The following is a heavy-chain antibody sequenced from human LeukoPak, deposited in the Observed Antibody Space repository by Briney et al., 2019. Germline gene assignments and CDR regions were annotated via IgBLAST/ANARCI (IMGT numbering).Heavy chain of an antibody. D-gene: IGHD1-26*01. V-gene: IGHV4-61*08. Sequence: SQTLSLTCTVSGGSISSGGYYWSWIRQPPGKGLEWIGYIYYSGSTNYNPSLKSRVTISADTSKNQFSLKLSSVTAADTAVYYCARVGSYYYDYWGQGTLVTVSS. CDR1: GGSISSGGYY. J-gene: IGHJ4*02. CDR3: ARVGSYYYDY. CDR2: IYYSGST.